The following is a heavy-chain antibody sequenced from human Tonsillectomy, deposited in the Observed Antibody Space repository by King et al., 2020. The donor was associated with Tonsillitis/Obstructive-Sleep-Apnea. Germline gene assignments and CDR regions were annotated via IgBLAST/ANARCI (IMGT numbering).Heavy chain of an antibody. J-gene: IGHJ6*04. CDR3: ARGLDV. V-gene: IGHV3-48*02. CDR2: ISSRSSPI. CDR1: GFTLSSYS. Sequence: VQLVESGGTLVQPGGSLRLSCAASGFTLSSYSINWVRQAPGKGLEWVSYISSRSSPIYYADSVKGRFTISSDNAKNSLYLQMNSLRDEDTAVYYCARGLDVWGKGTTVTVSS.